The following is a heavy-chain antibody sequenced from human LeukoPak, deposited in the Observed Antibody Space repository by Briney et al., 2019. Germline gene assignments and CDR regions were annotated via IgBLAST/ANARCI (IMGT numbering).Heavy chain of an antibody. J-gene: IGHJ4*02. CDR3: ARDLYYDSSGYDC. Sequence: GGSLRLSCAASGFTFSSYSMNWVREAPGKGLEWVSSISSSSSYIYYTDSVRGRFTISRDNAKNSLYLQMNSLRAEDTAVYYCARDLYYDSSGYDCWGQGTLVTVSS. CDR2: ISSSSSYI. CDR1: GFTFSSYS. D-gene: IGHD3-22*01. V-gene: IGHV3-21*01.